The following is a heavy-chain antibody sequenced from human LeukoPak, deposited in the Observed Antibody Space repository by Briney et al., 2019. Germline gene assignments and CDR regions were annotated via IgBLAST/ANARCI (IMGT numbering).Heavy chain of an antibody. J-gene: IGHJ5*01. D-gene: IGHD2-2*01. CDR2: IYPGDSDS. V-gene: IGHV5-51*01. Sequence: GESLKISCKGSGYRFTDYWIAWVRQMPGEGLEWMGIIYPGDSDSRYSPSFQGQVTFSADKSISTAYLQWSSLKDSDTAMYYCARRSYCYSTSCYGYWFDSWGQGTLVTVSS. CDR1: GYRFTDYW. CDR3: ARRSYCYSTSCYGYWFDS.